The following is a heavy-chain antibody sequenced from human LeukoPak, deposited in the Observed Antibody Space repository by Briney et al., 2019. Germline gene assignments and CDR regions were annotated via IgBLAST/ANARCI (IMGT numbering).Heavy chain of an antibody. CDR1: GFAFSSYG. CDR2: ISGSGGST. J-gene: IGHJ4*02. Sequence: PGGSLRLSCAASGFAFSSYGMSWVRQAPGKGLEWVSGISGSGGSTYYADSVKGRFTISRDNSRNTLFLQMNSLRPEDTAVYSCAKRYGSGNYYTDWGQGTLVTVSS. CDR3: AKRYGSGNYYTD. V-gene: IGHV3-23*01. D-gene: IGHD3-10*01.